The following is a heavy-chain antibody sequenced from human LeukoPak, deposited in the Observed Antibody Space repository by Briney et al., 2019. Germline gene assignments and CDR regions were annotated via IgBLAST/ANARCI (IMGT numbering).Heavy chain of an antibody. CDR1: GYTFTGYY. CDR2: INPNSGGT. CDR3: ARVSIFGVVFDY. D-gene: IGHD3-3*01. J-gene: IGHJ4*02. Sequence: GASVKVSCKASGYTFTGYYMHWVRQAPGQGLEWMGWINPNSGGTNYAQKFQGRVTMTRDTSIGTAYMELSRLRSDDTAVYYCARVSIFGVVFDYWGQGTLVTVSS. V-gene: IGHV1-2*02.